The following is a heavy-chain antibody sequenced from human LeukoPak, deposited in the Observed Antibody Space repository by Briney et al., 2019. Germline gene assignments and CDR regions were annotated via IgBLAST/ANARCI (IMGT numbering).Heavy chain of an antibody. Sequence: GGSLRLSCAASGFTFSDSTMHWVRQASGKGLEWVGRIRNKANNYATAHATSVKGRFTLSRDDSKNTAYLQMNSLKTEDTALYYCVRGAASGSYYGLGVWGQGATVTVSS. V-gene: IGHV3-73*01. J-gene: IGHJ6*02. D-gene: IGHD1-26*01. CDR2: IRNKANNYAT. CDR3: VRGAASGSYYGLGV. CDR1: GFTFSDST.